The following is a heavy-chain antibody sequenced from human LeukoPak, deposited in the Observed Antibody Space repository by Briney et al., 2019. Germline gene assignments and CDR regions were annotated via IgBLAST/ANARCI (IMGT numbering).Heavy chain of an antibody. CDR3: ARDRNGEHYFDY. V-gene: IGHV3-21*01. J-gene: IGHJ4*02. Sequence: GGSLRLSCAASGFTFSSHSMNWVRQAPGTGLEWVSSISSSSSYRYYADSVRGRFTISRDNAKNSLYLQMNSLRAEDTAVYYCARDRNGEHYFDYWGQGTLVTVSS. D-gene: IGHD4-17*01. CDR1: GFTFSSHS. CDR2: ISSSSSYR.